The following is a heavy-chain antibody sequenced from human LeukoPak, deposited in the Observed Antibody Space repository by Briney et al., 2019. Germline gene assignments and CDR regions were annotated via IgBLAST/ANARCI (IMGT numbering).Heavy chain of an antibody. Sequence: QPGGSLRLPCAASGFTVNSNYMSWVRQAPGKGLECISAIYSGDHTYYADSVKGRFTMSRDNSKNTVYLDMNSLRAEDTAVYFCARDARLDAFDIWGQGTMVTVSS. CDR3: ARDARLDAFDI. J-gene: IGHJ3*02. CDR2: IYSGDHT. CDR1: GFTVNSNY. V-gene: IGHV3-66*01.